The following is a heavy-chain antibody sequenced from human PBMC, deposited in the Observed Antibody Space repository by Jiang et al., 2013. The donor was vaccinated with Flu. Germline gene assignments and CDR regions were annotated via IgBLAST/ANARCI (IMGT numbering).Heavy chain of an antibody. J-gene: IGHJ6*02. CDR2: ISYDGSNK. V-gene: IGHV3-30-3*01. D-gene: IGHD1-26*01. Sequence: QLLESGGGVVQPGRSLRLSCAASGFTFSSYAMHRVRQAPGKGLEWVAVISYDGSNKYYADSVKGRFTISRDNSKNTLYLQMNSLRAEDTAVYYCARDRAVTSYYYGMDVWGQGTTVTVSS. CDR1: GFTFSSYA. CDR3: ARDRAVTSYYYGMDV.